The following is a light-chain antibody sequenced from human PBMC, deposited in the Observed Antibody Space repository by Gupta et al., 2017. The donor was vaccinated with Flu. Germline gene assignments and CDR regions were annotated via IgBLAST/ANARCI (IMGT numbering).Light chain of an antibody. CDR1: QSVSSSY. Sequence: EIVLTQSPGTLSLSPGERATLSCSASQSVSSSYLAWYQQKPGQAPRLLIYGASSRANGITDRFSGSGAWTDFTLTSSRREPEDFAVYYVQHYGSFVTFGHGTKLEIK. CDR3: QHYGSFVT. CDR2: GAS. J-gene: IGKJ2*01. V-gene: IGKV3-20*01.